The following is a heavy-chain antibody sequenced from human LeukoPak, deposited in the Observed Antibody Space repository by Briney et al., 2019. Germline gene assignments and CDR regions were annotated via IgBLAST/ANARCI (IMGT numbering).Heavy chain of an antibody. V-gene: IGHV1-69*05. CDR2: IIPIFGTA. D-gene: IGHD3-3*01. J-gene: IGHJ3*02. Sequence: SVKVSCKASGGTFSRYAISWVRQAPGQGLEWMGGIIPIFGTANYAQKFQGRVTITTDESTSTAYMELSSLRSDDTAVYYCARGILEWADAFHIWGQGTMVTVSS. CDR1: GGTFSRYA. CDR3: ARGILEWADAFHI.